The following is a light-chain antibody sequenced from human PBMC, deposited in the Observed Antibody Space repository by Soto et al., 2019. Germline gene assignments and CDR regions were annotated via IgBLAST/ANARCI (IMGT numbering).Light chain of an antibody. J-gene: IGKJ1*01. Sequence: DIQMTQSPSSLSASVGDRVTITCQASQDITNFLNWYQQKPGKAPNLLIYAASNLDTGVPSRFSGSGSGTDFTFTISSLQPEDIATYYCQQYDILPLTFGQGTKVEIK. CDR1: QDITNF. CDR2: AAS. CDR3: QQYDILPLT. V-gene: IGKV1-33*01.